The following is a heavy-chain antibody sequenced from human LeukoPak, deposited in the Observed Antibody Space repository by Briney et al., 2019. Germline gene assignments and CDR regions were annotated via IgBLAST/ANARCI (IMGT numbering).Heavy chain of an antibody. V-gene: IGHV5-51*01. CDR1: GYSFTSYW. J-gene: IGHJ5*02. CDR3: ARHGDCSSTSCLKAGFDP. CDR2: IYPGDSDT. D-gene: IGHD2-2*01. Sequence: GESLKISCKGSGYSFTSYWIGWVRQMPGKGLEWMGIIYPGDSDTRYSPSFQGHVTISADKSISTAYLQWSSLKASDTAMYYCARHGDCSSTSCLKAGFDPWGHGTLVTVSS.